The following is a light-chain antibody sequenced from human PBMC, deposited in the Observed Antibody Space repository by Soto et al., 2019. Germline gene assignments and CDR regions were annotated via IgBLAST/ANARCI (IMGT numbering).Light chain of an antibody. J-gene: IGLJ1*01. CDR2: EVS. V-gene: IGLV2-14*01. Sequence: QSVLTQPASVSGSPGQSITISCTGTSSDVGGYNFVSWYQQHPGKAPKLLIYEVSNRPSGVSNRFSASKSGNTASLTISGLQAEDEADYYCDSYSTSSPYVFGSGTKLTVL. CDR1: SSDVGGYNF. CDR3: DSYSTSSPYV.